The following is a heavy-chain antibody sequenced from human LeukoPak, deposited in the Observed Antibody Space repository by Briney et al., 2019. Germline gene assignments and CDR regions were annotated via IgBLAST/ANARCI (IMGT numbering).Heavy chain of an antibody. CDR2: IYSGGST. J-gene: IGHJ4*02. CDR3: AREYGDYAGYFDY. V-gene: IGHV3-53*01. Sequence: GGSLRLSCAASGFTVSSNYMNWVRQAPGKGLEWVSVIYSGGSTYYADSVKGQFTISRDNSKNTLYLQMNSLRAEDTAVYYCAREYGDYAGYFDYWGQGTLVTVSS. CDR1: GFTVSSNY. D-gene: IGHD4-17*01.